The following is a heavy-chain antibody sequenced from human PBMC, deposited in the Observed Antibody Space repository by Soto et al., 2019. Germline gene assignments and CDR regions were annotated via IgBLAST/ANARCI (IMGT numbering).Heavy chain of an antibody. J-gene: IGHJ6*02. Sequence: SVKVSCKASGGTFSSYAISWVRQAPGQGLEWMGGIIPIFGTANYAQKFQGRVTITADESTSTAYMELSSLRSEDTAVYYCAGTVVVPAAMGHYYYYGMDVWGQGTTVTVSS. CDR1: GGTFSSYA. V-gene: IGHV1-69*13. CDR3: AGTVVVPAAMGHYYYYGMDV. D-gene: IGHD2-2*01. CDR2: IIPIFGTA.